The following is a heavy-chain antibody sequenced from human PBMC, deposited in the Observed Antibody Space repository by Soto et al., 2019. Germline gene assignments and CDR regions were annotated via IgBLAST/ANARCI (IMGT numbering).Heavy chain of an antibody. CDR2: ISYDGSNK. CDR3: ARDKGSSGSFDY. J-gene: IGHJ4*02. D-gene: IGHD3-10*01. Sequence: QVQLVESGGGVVQPGRSLRLSCAASGFTFSSYAMHWVRQAPGKWLEWVAVISYDGSNKYYADSVKGRFTISRDNSKNTLYLQMNSLRAEDTAVYYCARDKGSSGSFDYWGQGTLVTVSS. CDR1: GFTFSSYA. V-gene: IGHV3-30-3*01.